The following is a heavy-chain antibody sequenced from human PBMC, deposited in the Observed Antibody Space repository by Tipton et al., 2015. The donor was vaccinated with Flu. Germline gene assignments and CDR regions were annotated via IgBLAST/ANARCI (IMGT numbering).Heavy chain of an antibody. CDR1: GYSFSTYW. D-gene: IGHD5-24*01. J-gene: IGHJ5*02. CDR3: VRGPLGKARTFDH. Sequence: QLVQSGAELKKPGETLKISCNGSGYSFSTYWIGWVRQMTGKGLEWMAIIYPGDSDTKYDPSLQGQVTISADRSTSTAYLQWSSLKASDTAMYYCVRGPLGKARTFDHWGQGTLVSVSS. CDR2: IYPGDSDT. V-gene: IGHV5-51*03.